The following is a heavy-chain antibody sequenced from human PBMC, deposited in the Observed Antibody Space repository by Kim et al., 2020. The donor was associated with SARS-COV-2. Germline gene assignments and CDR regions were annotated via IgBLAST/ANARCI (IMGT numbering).Heavy chain of an antibody. CDR2: IKSKNSGGTA. J-gene: IGHJ4*02. D-gene: IGHD3-16*01. Sequence: GGSLRLSCSFSGLTFRDAWVTWVRQAPGQGLEYIALIKSKNSGGTADYGAPVKGRFTISRDDSRNTVFLQMNSLKIEDTGVYYCAHVASFWGKLHSWGRGTLVTVSS. CDR3: AHVASFWGKLHS. V-gene: IGHV3-15*01. CDR1: GLTFRDAW.